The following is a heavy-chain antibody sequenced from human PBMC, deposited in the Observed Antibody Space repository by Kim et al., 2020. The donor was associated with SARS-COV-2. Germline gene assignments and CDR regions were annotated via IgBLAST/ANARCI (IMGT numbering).Heavy chain of an antibody. V-gene: IGHV6-1*01. CDR3: ARDLVAAAGKFIVLGGRFDY. Sequence: SQTLSLTCAISGDSVSSNSAAWNWIRQSPSRGLEWLGRTYYRSKWYNDYAVSVKSRITINPDTSKNQFSLQLNSVTPEDTAVYYCARDLVAAAGKFIVLGGRFDYWGQGTLVTVSS. J-gene: IGHJ4*02. CDR1: GDSVSSNSAA. D-gene: IGHD6-13*01. CDR2: TYYRSKWYN.